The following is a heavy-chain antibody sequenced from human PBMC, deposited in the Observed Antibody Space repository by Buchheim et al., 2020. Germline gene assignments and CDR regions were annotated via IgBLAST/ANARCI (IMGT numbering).Heavy chain of an antibody. V-gene: IGHV3-30*18. CDR1: GFTFSRYH. J-gene: IGHJ4*02. D-gene: IGHD2-15*01. CDR3: AKDRSYCSGGSCPNYFDY. CDR2: ISYDGSHK. Sequence: QVQLVESGGGVVQPGRSLRLSCAASGFTFSRYHMHWVRQAPGKGLEWLAVISYDGSHKYYADSVKGRFTISRDNSKNTLYLQMNSRRAEDTAVYYCAKDRSYCSGGSCPNYFDYWGQGTL.